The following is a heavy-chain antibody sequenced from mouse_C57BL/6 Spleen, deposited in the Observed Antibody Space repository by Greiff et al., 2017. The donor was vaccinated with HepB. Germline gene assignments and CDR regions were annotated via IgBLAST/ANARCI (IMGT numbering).Heavy chain of an antibody. CDR3: ARWGSYAFDY. J-gene: IGHJ2*01. CDR2: IDPSDSYT. CDR1: GYTFTSYW. Sequence: QVQLQQPGAELVKPGASVKLSCKASGYTFTSYWMQWVKQRPGQGLEWIGEIDPSDSYTNYNQKFKGKATLTVDTSSSTAYMQLSSLTSEDSAVYYCARWGSYAFDYWGQGTTLTVSS. D-gene: IGHD2-12*01. V-gene: IGHV1-50*01.